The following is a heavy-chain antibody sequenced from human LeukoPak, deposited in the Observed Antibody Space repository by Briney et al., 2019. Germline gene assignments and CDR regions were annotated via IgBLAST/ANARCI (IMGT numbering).Heavy chain of an antibody. V-gene: IGHV3-23*01. Sequence: GGSLRLSCAASGFIFSSYAMSWVRQAPGKGLEWVSTISGSGGSTYYADSVKGRFTISRDNSKNTVYLQMNSLRAEDTAVYYCAKDRSCINVVCHGDSAYGGQGTLVTVSS. CDR2: ISGSGGST. D-gene: IGHD2-8*01. J-gene: IGHJ4*01. CDR3: AKDRSCINVVCHGDSAY. CDR1: GFIFSSYA.